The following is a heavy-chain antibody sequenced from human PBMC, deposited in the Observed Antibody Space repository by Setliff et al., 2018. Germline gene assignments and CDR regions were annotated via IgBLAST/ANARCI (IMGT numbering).Heavy chain of an antibody. J-gene: IGHJ4*02. Sequence: LRLSCAASVFTFSNYAMNWVRQAPGKGLEWVSVIYRDGSSTYYGDSVKGRFTISRDNSQNTLYLQMNSLRAEDTAVYYCVKDVVGYSSTWPKRDYFDYWGQGTLVTVSS. CDR2: IYRDGSST. D-gene: IGHD6-13*01. CDR1: VFTFSNYA. CDR3: VKDVVGYSSTWPKRDYFDY. V-gene: IGHV3-23*03.